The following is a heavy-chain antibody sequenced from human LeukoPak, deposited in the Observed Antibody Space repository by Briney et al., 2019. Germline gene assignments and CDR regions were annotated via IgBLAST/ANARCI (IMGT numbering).Heavy chain of an antibody. J-gene: IGHJ5*02. CDR1: GFTFSSYE. V-gene: IGHV3-48*03. CDR2: ISSSGSTI. Sequence: GGSLRLSCAASGFTFSSYEMNWVRQAPGKGLEWVSYISSSGSTIYYADSVKGRFTFSRDNAKNSLYLQMNSLRAEDTAVYYCARDRKRFDPWGQGTLVTVSS. D-gene: IGHD1-14*01. CDR3: ARDRKRFDP.